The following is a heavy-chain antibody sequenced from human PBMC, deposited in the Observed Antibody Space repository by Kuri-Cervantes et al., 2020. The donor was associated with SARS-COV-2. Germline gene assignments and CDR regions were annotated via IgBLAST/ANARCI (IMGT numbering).Heavy chain of an antibody. J-gene: IGHJ4*02. CDR2: ISGSGGST. CDR3: AKDHTPHYDYVWGSYRLYYVDY. CDR1: GFTFSSYA. D-gene: IGHD3-16*02. Sequence: LSLTCAASGFTFSSYALSWVRQAPGKGLEWVSAISGSGGSTYYADSVKGRFTISRDISKNTLYLQMDSLRAEDTAVYYCAKDHTPHYDYVWGSYRLYYVDYWARGPLVTVSS. V-gene: IGHV3-23*01.